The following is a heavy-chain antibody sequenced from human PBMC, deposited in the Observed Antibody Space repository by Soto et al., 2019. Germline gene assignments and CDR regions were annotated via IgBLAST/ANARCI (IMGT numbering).Heavy chain of an antibody. CDR3: AFTYYYDSSGPSGAFDI. D-gene: IGHD3-22*01. Sequence: ASVKVSCKASGGTFSSYAISWVRQAPGQGLEWMGGIIPIFGTANYAQKFQGRVTITADESTSTAYMELSSLRSEDTAVYYCAFTYYYDSSGPSGAFDIWGQGTMVTVSS. CDR2: IIPIFGTA. V-gene: IGHV1-69*13. J-gene: IGHJ3*02. CDR1: GGTFSSYA.